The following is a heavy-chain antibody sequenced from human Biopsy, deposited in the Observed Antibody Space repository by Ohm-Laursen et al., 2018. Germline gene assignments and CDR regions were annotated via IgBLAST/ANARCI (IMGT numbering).Heavy chain of an antibody. D-gene: IGHD5-12*01. Sequence: GTLSLTCSVSGGSVGSGTFHWGWIRQPPGKRLEWIGHVYYTGNTNYNPSLKSRVTISMDMSKNQFSLRLSSVTAADTAVYYCVRQGGYFRNWGPGSQVAVSS. CDR2: VYYTGNT. CDR1: GGSVGSGTFH. V-gene: IGHV4-61*01. CDR3: VRQGGYFRN. J-gene: IGHJ4*02.